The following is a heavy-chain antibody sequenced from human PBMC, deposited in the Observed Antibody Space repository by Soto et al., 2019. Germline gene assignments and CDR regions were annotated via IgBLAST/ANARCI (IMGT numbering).Heavy chain of an antibody. V-gene: IGHV3-30*18. J-gene: IGHJ6*02. CDR1: GFTFSLYG. Sequence: QLQLVESGGGVVQPGKSVRLSCAASGFTFSLYGIHWVRQAPGKWLEWVAFITYEGSHQDYVDSVKGRFTLSRDNSKNIVYLQMKRLRAEDTAVYYCAKDVTAAGYNYYNTGLDGWGHGTTVTVSS. D-gene: IGHD6-13*01. CDR3: AKDVTAAGYNYYNTGLDG. CDR2: ITYEGSHQ.